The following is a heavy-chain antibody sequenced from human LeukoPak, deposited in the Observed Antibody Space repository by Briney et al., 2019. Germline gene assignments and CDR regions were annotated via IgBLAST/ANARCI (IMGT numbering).Heavy chain of an antibody. CDR1: GGSFSDYY. Sequence: SETLSLTCAVYGGSFSDYYWSWVRQSPGKGLEWIGEINHSGGATYNPSLKSRVTISVDTSKNQFSLKVSPVTAADTAVYYCARDPVDGANGWFDPWGQGTLVTVSS. CDR3: ARDPVDGANGWFDP. D-gene: IGHD4/OR15-4a*01. J-gene: IGHJ5*02. V-gene: IGHV4-34*01. CDR2: INHSGGA.